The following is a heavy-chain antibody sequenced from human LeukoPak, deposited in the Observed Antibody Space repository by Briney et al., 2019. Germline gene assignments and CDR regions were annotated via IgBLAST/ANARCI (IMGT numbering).Heavy chain of an antibody. J-gene: IGHJ4*02. CDR2: INPSGGST. Sequence: WASVKVSCKASGYTFTSYYMHWVRQAPGQGLEWMGIINPSGGSTSYAQKFQGRVTMTRDTSTSTAYMELRSLRSDDTAVYYCARRQGTTLNFDYWGQGTLVTVSS. CDR1: GYTFTSYY. D-gene: IGHD1-1*01. V-gene: IGHV1-46*01. CDR3: ARRQGTTLNFDY.